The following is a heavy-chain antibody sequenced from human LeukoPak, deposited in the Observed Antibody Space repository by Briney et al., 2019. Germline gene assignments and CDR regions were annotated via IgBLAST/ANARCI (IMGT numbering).Heavy chain of an antibody. CDR2: INSDGSSS. D-gene: IGHD6-19*01. CDR1: GFTFSSYW. CDR3: AREPAGNWFDP. Sequence: GGSLRLSCAASGFTFSSYWMHWVRQAPGKGLVWVSRINSDGSSSSYADSVKGRFTISRDNAKNTLYLQMNSLRAEDTAVYYCAREPAGNWFDPWGQGTLVTVSS. J-gene: IGHJ5*02. V-gene: IGHV3-74*01.